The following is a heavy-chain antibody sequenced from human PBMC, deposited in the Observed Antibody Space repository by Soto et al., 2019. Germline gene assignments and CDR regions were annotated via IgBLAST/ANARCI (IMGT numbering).Heavy chain of an antibody. CDR1: GGSISSSSYF. Sequence: PSETLSLTCTVSGGSISSSSYFWAWIRRPPGKGLEWIGSIDFRGTTYTNPSLESRVTISVDTSKNHFSLKLDSVTAADTALYYCSRRAPEGFDPWGRGTLVTVSS. CDR2: IDFRGTT. J-gene: IGHJ5*02. V-gene: IGHV4-39*02. CDR3: SRRAPEGFDP.